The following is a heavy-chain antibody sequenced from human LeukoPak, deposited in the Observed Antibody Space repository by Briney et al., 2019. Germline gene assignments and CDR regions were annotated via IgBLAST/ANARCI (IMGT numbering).Heavy chain of an antibody. Sequence: GGSLRLSCAASGFTFSSYAMHWVRQAPGKGLEWVAVISYDGSNKYYADSVKGRFTISRDNSKNTLYLQMNSLRAEDTAVYYCARDRGGGRYYYGMDVWGQGTTVTVSS. CDR1: GFTFSSYA. CDR3: ARDRGGGRYYYGMDV. V-gene: IGHV3-30-3*01. D-gene: IGHD2-15*01. J-gene: IGHJ6*02. CDR2: ISYDGSNK.